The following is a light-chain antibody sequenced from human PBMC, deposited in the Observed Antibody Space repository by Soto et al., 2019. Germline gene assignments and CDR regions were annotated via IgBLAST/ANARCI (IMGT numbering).Light chain of an antibody. CDR3: QQYGSSPLLT. V-gene: IGKV3-20*01. Sequence: EIVLTQSPGTLPLSPGERATLSCRASQSVSSSYLAWYQQKPGQAPRLLLYGASTRATGIPARFSGSGSGTDFTLTISRLEPDDFAVYYCQQYGSSPLLTFGGGTKVEVK. J-gene: IGKJ4*01. CDR1: QSVSSSY. CDR2: GAS.